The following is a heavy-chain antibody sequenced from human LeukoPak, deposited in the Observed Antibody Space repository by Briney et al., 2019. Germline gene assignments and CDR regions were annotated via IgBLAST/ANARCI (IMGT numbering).Heavy chain of an antibody. CDR3: AKGQNSHFDY. CDR1: GFTFSNSE. J-gene: IGHJ4*02. V-gene: IGHV3-48*03. D-gene: IGHD2/OR15-2a*01. CDR2: ISRSGGTL. Sequence: PGGSLRLSCAASGFTFSNSEMNWVRQAPGKGVEWVSYISRSGGTLYYADSVKGRFTISRDNTKNLLYLQMNSLRAEDTAVYYCAKGQNSHFDYWGRGTLVTVSS.